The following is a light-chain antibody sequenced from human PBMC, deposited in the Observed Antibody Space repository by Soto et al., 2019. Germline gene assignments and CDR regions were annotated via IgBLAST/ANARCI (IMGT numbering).Light chain of an antibody. CDR2: DAP. Sequence: EMSLTQSPATLSLPPGARATLSCRASQSVQNFFARYPQTPFQAPIILIYDAPYRATGVPARFGASGSGTDFTLTISSLEPEDFAVYDCQKRSSWPATFGPGTKVYIK. CDR1: QSVQNF. CDR3: QKRSSWPAT. V-gene: IGKV3-11*01. J-gene: IGKJ3*01.